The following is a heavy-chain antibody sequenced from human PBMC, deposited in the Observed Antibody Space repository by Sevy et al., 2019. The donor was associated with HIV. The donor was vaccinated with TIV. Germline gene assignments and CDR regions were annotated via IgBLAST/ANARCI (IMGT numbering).Heavy chain of an antibody. D-gene: IGHD5-18*01. J-gene: IGHJ4*02. CDR1: GYTFTGQY. CDR2: INPKSGGS. Sequence: ASVKVSCKASGYTFTGQYIHWVRQAPGQGLEWMGWINPKSGGSNYAQEFQGRVTMTRDTSISTAYMELSGLTSDDTAVYYCTRDLRLRAYSYGSFDYWGQGTLVTVSS. V-gene: IGHV1-2*02. CDR3: TRDLRLRAYSYGSFDY.